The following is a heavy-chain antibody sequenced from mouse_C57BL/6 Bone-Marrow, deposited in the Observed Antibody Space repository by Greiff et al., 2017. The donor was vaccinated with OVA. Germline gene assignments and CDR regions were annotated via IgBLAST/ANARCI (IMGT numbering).Heavy chain of an antibody. V-gene: IGHV5-6*01. CDR1: GFTFSSYG. CDR3: ARQGYGNYFDY. Sequence: EVHLVESGGDLVKPGGSLKLSCAASGFTFSSYGMSWVRQTPDKRLEWVATISSGGSYTYYPDSVKGRFTISRDNAKNTLYLQMSSLKSEDTAMYYCARQGYGNYFDYWGQGTTLTVSS. D-gene: IGHD2-1*01. J-gene: IGHJ2*01. CDR2: ISSGGSYT.